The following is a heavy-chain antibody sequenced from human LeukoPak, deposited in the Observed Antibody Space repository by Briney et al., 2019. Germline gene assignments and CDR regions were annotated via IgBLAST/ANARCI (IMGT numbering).Heavy chain of an antibody. V-gene: IGHV4-31*03. D-gene: IGHD3-10*01. CDR1: GGSVSSDGHF. CDR2: IYYIGSS. Sequence: SETLSLTCSVSGGSVSSDGHFWSWVRQHPGKGLEWIGCIYYIGSSYYIPSLQSRVTMSVDTSNNQFSLKLRSVTAADTAVYYCAGYSFASGIDTFDIWGQGTMVTVSS. CDR3: AGYSFASGIDTFDI. J-gene: IGHJ3*02.